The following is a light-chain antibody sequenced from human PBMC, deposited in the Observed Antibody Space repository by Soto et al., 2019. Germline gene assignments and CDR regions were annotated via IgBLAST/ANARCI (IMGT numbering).Light chain of an antibody. CDR3: SSFTSAYTFV. J-gene: IGLJ1*01. Sequence: QSALTQPASVSGSPGQSITISCTGTSSDVGAYDYVSWYQHHPGKAPKLLISEVSIRPSGVSDRFSGSKSGNTASLTISGLQTEDEADYYCSSFTSAYTFVFGSGTKLTVL. CDR1: SSDVGAYDY. CDR2: EVS. V-gene: IGLV2-14*01.